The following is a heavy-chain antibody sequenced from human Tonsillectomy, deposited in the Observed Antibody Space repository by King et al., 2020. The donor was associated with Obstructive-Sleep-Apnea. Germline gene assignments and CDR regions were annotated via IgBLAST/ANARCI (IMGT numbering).Heavy chain of an antibody. CDR3: AKDIYDSSVTNYFDS. CDR1: GFTFDDYA. CDR2: ISWNSGSI. Sequence: VQLVESGGGLVQPGRSLRLSCAASGFTFDDYAMHWGRRAPGRGLEWGAGISWNSGSIAYADSLKGRFTIFSDTSKNPLYLQMNSLRAEDTAVYYCAKDIYDSSVTNYFDSWGQGALVTVSS. D-gene: IGHD3-22*01. V-gene: IGHV3-9*01. J-gene: IGHJ4*02.